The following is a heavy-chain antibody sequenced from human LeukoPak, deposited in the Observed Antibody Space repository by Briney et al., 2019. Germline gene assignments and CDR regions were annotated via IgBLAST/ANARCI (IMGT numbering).Heavy chain of an antibody. CDR2: INWNGGST. J-gene: IGHJ6*03. CDR3: ARESVVPAAISFYYYYYMDV. CDR1: GFTFSGYW. V-gene: IGHV3-20*04. Sequence: GGSLRLSCAASGFTFSGYWMHWVRQAPGQGLEWVSGINWNGGSTGYADSVKGRFTISRDNAKNSLYLQMNSLRAEDTALYYCARESVVPAAISFYYYYYMDVWGKGTTVTISS. D-gene: IGHD2-2*01.